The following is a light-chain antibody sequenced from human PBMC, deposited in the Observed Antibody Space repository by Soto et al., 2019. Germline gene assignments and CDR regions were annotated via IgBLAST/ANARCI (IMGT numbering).Light chain of an antibody. V-gene: IGLV1-40*01. Sequence: QPVLTQPPSVSGAPGQRVTISCIVSSSNIGAGYDVHWYQQLPGTAPKLLIYGNSNRPSGVPDRFSGSKSGTSASLAITGLQAEDEADYYCQSYDSSLSGYVFGTGTKVTVL. J-gene: IGLJ1*01. CDR3: QSYDSSLSGYV. CDR1: SSNIGAGYD. CDR2: GNS.